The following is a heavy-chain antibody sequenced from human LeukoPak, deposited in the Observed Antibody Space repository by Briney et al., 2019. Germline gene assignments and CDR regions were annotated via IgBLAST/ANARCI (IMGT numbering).Heavy chain of an antibody. J-gene: IGHJ4*02. D-gene: IGHD1-26*01. CDR2: ISSSSSYI. V-gene: IGHV3-21*01. CDR1: GFTFSSYS. CDR3: ARDPLPLRVGATAEGMFDY. Sequence: GGSLRLSCAASGFTFSSYSMNWVRQAPGKGLEWVSSISSSSSYIYYADSVKGRFTISRDNAKNSLYLQMNSLRAEDTAVYYCARDPLPLRVGATAEGMFDYWGQGTLVTVSS.